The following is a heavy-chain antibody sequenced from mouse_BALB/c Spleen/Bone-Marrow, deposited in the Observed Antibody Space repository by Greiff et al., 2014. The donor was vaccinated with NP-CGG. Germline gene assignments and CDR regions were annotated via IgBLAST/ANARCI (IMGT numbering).Heavy chain of an antibody. CDR1: GYTFTNYW. D-gene: IGHD1-3*01. J-gene: IGHJ2*01. CDR3: GVGDNSDY. Sequence: VQLQESGAELVKPGASVKLSCKTSGYTFTNYWIQWVKQRPGQGLGWIGEIFPGYGTTYYNEKFKGKATLTIDKSSSTAYMQPGSLTSEGSAVCICGVGDNSDYWGQGTTLTVSS. V-gene: IGHV1S132*01. CDR2: IFPGYGTT.